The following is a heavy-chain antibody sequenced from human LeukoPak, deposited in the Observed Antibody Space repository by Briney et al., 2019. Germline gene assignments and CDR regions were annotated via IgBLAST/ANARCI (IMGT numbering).Heavy chain of an antibody. Sequence: SETLSLTCTVSGGSISSGSYYWSWIRQPAGKGLEWIGRIYTSGSTNYNPSLKSRVTISVDTSKNQFSLKLSSVTAADTAVYYCARSEAYSSSWYRPMDFDYWGQGTLVTVSS. D-gene: IGHD6-13*01. V-gene: IGHV4-61*02. CDR1: GGSISSGSYY. CDR2: IYTSGST. CDR3: ARSEAYSSSWYRPMDFDY. J-gene: IGHJ4*02.